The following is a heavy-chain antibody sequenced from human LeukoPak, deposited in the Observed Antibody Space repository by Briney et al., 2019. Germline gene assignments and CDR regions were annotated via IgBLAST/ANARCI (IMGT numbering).Heavy chain of an antibody. V-gene: IGHV1-2*02. CDR1: GYTFTGYY. CDR3: GTLLSNGPFDY. J-gene: IGHJ4*02. CDR2: NYPNTGAT. Sequence: ASLKVSCKASGYTFTGYYMHWVRQAPGQGLEWMGWNYPNTGATKYAQKFQGRVTMTRDTSISTAYMELSGLRSDDTAVYYCGTLLSNGPFDYWGQGSLVTVTS.